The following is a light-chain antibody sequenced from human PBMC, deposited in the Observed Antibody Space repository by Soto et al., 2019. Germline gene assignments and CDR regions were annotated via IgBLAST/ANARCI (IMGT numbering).Light chain of an antibody. CDR1: QSISSW. Sequence: IKMYQSPSTLSATVGDRVTITCRASQSISSWLAWYQQKPGKGPKLLIYKASHLESGVPSRFSGSGSGTEFTLTISSLQPGDFATYYCQHYNTYPWTFGHGTKVDIK. CDR2: KAS. V-gene: IGKV1-5*03. J-gene: IGKJ1*01. CDR3: QHYNTYPWT.